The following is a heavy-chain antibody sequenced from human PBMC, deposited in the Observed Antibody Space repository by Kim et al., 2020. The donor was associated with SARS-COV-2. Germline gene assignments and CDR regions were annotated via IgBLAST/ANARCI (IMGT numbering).Heavy chain of an antibody. D-gene: IGHD4-17*01. CDR1: GFTFSSYD. CDR3: ARGPPGQNDYGDNAFDI. V-gene: IGHV3-13*04. J-gene: IGHJ3*02. CDR2: IGTAGDT. Sequence: GGSLRLSCAASGFTFSSYDMHWVRQATGKGLEWVSAIGTAGDTYYPGSVKGRFTISRENAKNSLYLQMNSLRAGDTAVYYCARGPPGQNDYGDNAFDIWGQGTMVTVSS.